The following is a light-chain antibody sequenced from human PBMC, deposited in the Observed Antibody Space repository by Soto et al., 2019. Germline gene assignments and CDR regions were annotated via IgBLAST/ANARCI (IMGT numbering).Light chain of an antibody. V-gene: IGLV1-51*01. J-gene: IGLJ2*01. CDR3: GTWDSSLSVVV. Sequence: QSVFTQPPSVSAAPGQTVTISCSGSSSNIGNNYVSWYQQLPGTAPKLLIYDNNKRPSGIPDRFSGSKSGTSATLGITGLQTGDEADYYCGTWDSSLSVVVFGGGTKLTVL. CDR1: SSNIGNNY. CDR2: DNN.